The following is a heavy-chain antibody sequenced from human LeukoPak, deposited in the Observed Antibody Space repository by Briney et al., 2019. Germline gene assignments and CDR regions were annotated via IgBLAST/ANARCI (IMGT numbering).Heavy chain of an antibody. CDR3: ARGRVAGSPSPSYYHYMDV. Sequence: SETLSLTCAVYGGSFSVYYWSWIRQPPGKGLEWIGQINHSGSTNYNPSLKSRITISVDTSKNQFSLKLSSVTAADTAVYYCARGRVAGSPSPSYYHYMDVWGKGTTVTVSS. J-gene: IGHJ6*03. CDR1: GGSFSVYY. CDR2: INHSGST. D-gene: IGHD6-19*01. V-gene: IGHV4-34*01.